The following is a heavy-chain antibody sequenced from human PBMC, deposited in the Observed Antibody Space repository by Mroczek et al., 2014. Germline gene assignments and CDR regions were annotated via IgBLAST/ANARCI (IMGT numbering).Heavy chain of an antibody. CDR1: GGSFSGYY. Sequence: QVQLQQWGAGLLKPSETLSLTCAVYGGSFSGYYWSWIRQPPGKGLEWIGEINHSGSTNYNPSLKSRVTISVDTSKNQFSLKLSSVTAADTAVYYCARGITIFGVVDYWGQGTLVTVSS. J-gene: IGHJ4*02. D-gene: IGHD3-3*01. CDR3: ARGITIFGVVDY. CDR2: INHSGST. V-gene: IGHV4-34*01.